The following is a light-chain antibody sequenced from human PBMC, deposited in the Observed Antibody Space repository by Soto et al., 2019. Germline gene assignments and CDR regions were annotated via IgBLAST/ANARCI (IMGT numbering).Light chain of an antibody. CDR2: DVS. CDR1: SSDVGAYNY. J-gene: IGLJ1*01. CDR3: SSYTSSITYV. Sequence: TPPAPVSGSPGQSITISCTGASSDVGAYNYVSWYQQHPGKAPKLMIYDVSSRPSGVSNRFSGSKSGNTASLTISGLQAEDEADYYCSSYTSSITYVFGTGTKVTVL. V-gene: IGLV2-14*01.